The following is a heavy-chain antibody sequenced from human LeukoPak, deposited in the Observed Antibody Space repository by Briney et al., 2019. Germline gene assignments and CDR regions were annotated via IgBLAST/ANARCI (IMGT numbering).Heavy chain of an antibody. CDR2: VSKSGST. J-gene: IGHJ4*02. V-gene: IGHV4-39*01. Sequence: LETLSLTCTASGDSISTSSYYWAWIRQPPGKWLEWIGMVSKSGSTYHNPSLKRRFTISVVTSRSRFSLKLTSVTAADTAVFYCARHGTLGSITYPLDYWGQGTLVTVFS. D-gene: IGHD3-16*01. CDR3: ARHGTLGSITYPLDY. CDR1: GDSISTSSYY.